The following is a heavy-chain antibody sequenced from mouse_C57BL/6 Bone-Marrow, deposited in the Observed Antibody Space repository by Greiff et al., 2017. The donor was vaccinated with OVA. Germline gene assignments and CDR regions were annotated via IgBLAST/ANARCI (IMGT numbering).Heavy chain of an antibody. V-gene: IGHV3-1*01. D-gene: IGHD1-1*01. CDR1: GYSITSGYD. CDR3: ARELRFYYFDY. Sequence: EVKVEESGPGMVKPSQSLSLTCTVPGYSITSGYDWHWIRHFPGNKLEWMGYISYSGSPNYNPSLKSRISITHDTSKNHFFLKLNSVTTEDTATYYCARELRFYYFDYWGQGATLTVSS. CDR2: ISYSGSP. J-gene: IGHJ2*01.